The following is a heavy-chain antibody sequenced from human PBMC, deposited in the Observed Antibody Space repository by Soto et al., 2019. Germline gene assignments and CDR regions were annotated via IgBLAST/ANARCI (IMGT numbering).Heavy chain of an antibody. V-gene: IGHV4-59*01. J-gene: IGHJ4*02. D-gene: IGHD1-26*01. CDR2: IYYSGST. CDR3: ARVSGSYYLLTFDY. CDR1: GGSISSYY. Sequence: SETLSLTCTVSGGSISSYYWSWIRQPPGKGLEWIGYIYYSGSTNYNPSLKSRVTISVDTSKNQFSLKLSSVTAADTAVYYCARVSGSYYLLTFDYWGQGTLVTVSS.